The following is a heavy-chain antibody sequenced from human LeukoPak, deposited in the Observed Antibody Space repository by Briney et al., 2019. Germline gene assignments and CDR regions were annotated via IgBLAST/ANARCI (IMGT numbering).Heavy chain of an antibody. V-gene: IGHV3-23*01. CDR2: ITGSGGNT. Sequence: GGSLRLSCAASGFIFSSYSMSWVRQAPGKGLEWGSVITGSGGNTYYADSVKGRFTISNDNSKTTVYLQMSSLSVDDTAVYYCAKAASSSWPSYYYGMDVWGQGTTVTVSS. CDR1: GFIFSSYS. D-gene: IGHD6-13*01. J-gene: IGHJ6*02. CDR3: AKAASSSWPSYYYGMDV.